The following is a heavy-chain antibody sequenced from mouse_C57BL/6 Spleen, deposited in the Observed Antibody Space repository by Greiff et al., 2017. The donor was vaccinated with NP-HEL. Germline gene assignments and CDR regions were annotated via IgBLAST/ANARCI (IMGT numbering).Heavy chain of an antibody. CDR1: GYTFTSYD. D-gene: IGHD2-5*01. CDR2: IYPRDGST. J-gene: IGHJ4*01. CDR3: ARGGYSNYDAMDY. V-gene: IGHV1-85*01. Sequence: QVQLQQSGPELVKPGASVKLSCKASGYTFTSYDINWVKQRPGQGLEWIGWIYPRDGSTKYNEKFKGKATLTVDTSSSTAYMKLHSLTSEDSAVYFCARGGYSNYDAMDYWGQGTSVTVSS.